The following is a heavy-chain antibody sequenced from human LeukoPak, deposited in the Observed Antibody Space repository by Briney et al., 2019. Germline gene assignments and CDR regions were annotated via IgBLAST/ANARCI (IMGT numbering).Heavy chain of an antibody. J-gene: IGHJ4*02. Sequence: SETLSLTCTVSGGSIRSSSNYWGWIRQPPGKGLEWIGYIYYSGSTNYSPSLKSRVTISVDTSKNQFSLQLTSVTAADTAVYYCARVVGDYWGQGTLVTVSS. CDR1: GGSIRSSSNY. CDR2: IYYSGST. D-gene: IGHD2-15*01. CDR3: ARVVGDY. V-gene: IGHV4-61*05.